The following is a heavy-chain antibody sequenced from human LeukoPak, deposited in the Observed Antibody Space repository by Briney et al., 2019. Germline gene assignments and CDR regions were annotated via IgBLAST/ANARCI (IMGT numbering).Heavy chain of an antibody. CDR2: ISSRGITI. CDR1: GFTSSSYE. J-gene: IGHJ3*02. Sequence: GGSLRLSCAASGFTSSSYEMNWVRQAPGKGLEWVSYISSRGITIYYADSVKGRFTISRDNAKNSLFLQMNSLRAEDTAVYYCARTCCLYTFGIWGQGTMVTVSS. V-gene: IGHV3-48*03. CDR3: ARTCCLYTFGI. D-gene: IGHD2-2*02.